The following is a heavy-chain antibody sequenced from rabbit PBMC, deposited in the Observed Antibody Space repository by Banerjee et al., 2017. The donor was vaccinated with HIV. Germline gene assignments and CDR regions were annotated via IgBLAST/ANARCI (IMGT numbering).Heavy chain of an antibody. D-gene: IGHD7-1*01. CDR2: INTSSGST. V-gene: IGHV1S45*01. J-gene: IGHJ4*01. Sequence: QEQLEESGGDLVKPEGSLTLTCTASGFSFSYGYVMCWVRQAPGKGLEWIACINTSSGSTVYATWAKGRFTISRTSSTTVALQMTSLTAADTATYFCTRDFTGVIGWNFNLWGQGTLVTVS. CDR1: GFSFSYGYV. CDR3: TRDFTGVIGWNFNL.